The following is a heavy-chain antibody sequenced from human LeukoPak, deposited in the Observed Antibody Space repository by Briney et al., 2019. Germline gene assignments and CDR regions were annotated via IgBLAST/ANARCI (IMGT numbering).Heavy chain of an antibody. D-gene: IGHD6-13*01. J-gene: IGHJ4*02. Sequence: ASVKVSCKASGYTFTTYNTHWVRQAPGQGLEWMGIINPSGDGTTYAQKFQGRVTMTRDTSASTVYMELSSLRSEDTAVYYCVRDSSRWAFDYWGQGTLVIVSS. CDR2: INPSGDGT. CDR1: GYTFTTYN. CDR3: VRDSSRWAFDY. V-gene: IGHV1-46*01.